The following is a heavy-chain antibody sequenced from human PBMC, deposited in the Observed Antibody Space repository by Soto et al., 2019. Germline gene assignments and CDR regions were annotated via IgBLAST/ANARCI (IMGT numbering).Heavy chain of an antibody. Sequence: EVQLVESGGGLVQPGGSLKLSCAASGFTFSGSAMHWVRQASGKGLEWVGRIRSKANSYATAYAASVKGRFTISRDDSKNTAYLQMNSLKTEDTAVYYCTREIAAALHTYWGQGTLVTVSS. V-gene: IGHV3-73*02. D-gene: IGHD6-13*01. CDR2: IRSKANSYAT. J-gene: IGHJ4*02. CDR3: TREIAAALHTY. CDR1: GFTFSGSA.